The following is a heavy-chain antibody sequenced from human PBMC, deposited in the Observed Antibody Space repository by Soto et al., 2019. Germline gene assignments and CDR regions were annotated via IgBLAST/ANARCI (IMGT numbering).Heavy chain of an antibody. V-gene: IGHV3-64D*06. J-gene: IGHJ5*02. CDR1: GFTFSSYS. D-gene: IGHD1-20*01. CDR2: ISSSGGCT. Sequence: GGSLRLSCAASGFTFSSYSMNWVRQAPGKGLECVSAISSSGGCTYYADSVKGRFTISRDNSKNTLYLQMSSLRAEDTAVYYCVKAVDNWNDRWFDPWGQGTLVTVSS. CDR3: VKAVDNWNDRWFDP.